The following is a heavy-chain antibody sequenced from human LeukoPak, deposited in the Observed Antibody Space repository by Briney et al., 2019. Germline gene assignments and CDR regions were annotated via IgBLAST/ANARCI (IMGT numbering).Heavy chain of an antibody. Sequence: SETLSLTCTVSGGSISSGGYYWSWIRQHPGEGLEWIGRTQTSGSTNYNPSLKSRVTVSVDNSNNQFSLRLTSVTAADTAVYYCARDASRYCSGGSCNPGWFDPWGQGILVIVSS. CDR3: ARDASRYCSGGSCNPGWFDP. D-gene: IGHD2-15*01. V-gene: IGHV4-61*02. J-gene: IGHJ5*02. CDR2: TQTSGST. CDR1: GGSISSGGYY.